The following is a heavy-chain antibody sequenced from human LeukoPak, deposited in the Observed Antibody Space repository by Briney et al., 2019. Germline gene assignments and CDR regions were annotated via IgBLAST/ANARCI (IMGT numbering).Heavy chain of an antibody. CDR2: IKQDGSEE. Sequence: GGSLRLSCAASGFTFSSYWLSWVRQAPGKGLEWVANIKQDGSEEYYVDSVKGRFTISRDNAKNSLYLQMNSLRAEDTAVYYCARGGIAAAGTPLGYWGQGTLVTVSS. J-gene: IGHJ4*02. D-gene: IGHD6-13*01. CDR3: ARGGIAAAGTPLGY. CDR1: GFTFSSYW. V-gene: IGHV3-7*01.